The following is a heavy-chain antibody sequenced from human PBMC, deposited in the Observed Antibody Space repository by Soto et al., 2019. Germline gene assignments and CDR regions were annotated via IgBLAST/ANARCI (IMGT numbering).Heavy chain of an antibody. CDR3: ARHWSHDSSGWAHFYFDY. V-gene: IGHV3-48*01. J-gene: IGHJ4*02. Sequence: SGFTFSSYSMNWVRQAPGKGLEWVSYISSSSSTIYYADSVKGRFTISRDNAKNSLYLQMNSSATAADTAVYYCARHWSHDSSGWAHFYFDYWGQGTLVTVSS. CDR1: GFTFSSYS. D-gene: IGHD3-22*01. CDR2: ISSSSSTI.